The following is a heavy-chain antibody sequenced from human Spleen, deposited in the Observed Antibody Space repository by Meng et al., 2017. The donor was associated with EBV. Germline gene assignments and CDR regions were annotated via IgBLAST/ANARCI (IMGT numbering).Heavy chain of an antibody. Sequence: VHVHESGPGLVKPSQTLSLTCAVSGGSISSGGYYWSWIRQPPGKGLEWIGCIYYSGSTYYNPSLKSRVTISVDTSKNQFSLKLSSVTAADTAVYYCARTAMVRYFDYWGQGTLVTVSS. CDR2: IYYSGST. D-gene: IGHD5-18*01. CDR1: GGSISSGGYY. J-gene: IGHJ4*02. CDR3: ARTAMVRYFDY. V-gene: IGHV4-30-4*01.